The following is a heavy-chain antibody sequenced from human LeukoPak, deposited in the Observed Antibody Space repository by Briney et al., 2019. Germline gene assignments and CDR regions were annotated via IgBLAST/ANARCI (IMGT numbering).Heavy chain of an antibody. J-gene: IGHJ4*02. CDR1: GFTFDDYA. CDR2: ISWNSGSI. D-gene: IGHD3-22*01. CDR3: AKEYYYDSSGSPLDY. V-gene: IGHV3-9*01. Sequence: HPGGSLRLSCAASGFTFDDYAMHWVRQAPGKGLECVSGISWNSGSIGYADSVKGRFTISRDNAKNSLYLQMNSLRAEDTAFYYCAKEYYYDSSGSPLDYWGQGTLVTVSS.